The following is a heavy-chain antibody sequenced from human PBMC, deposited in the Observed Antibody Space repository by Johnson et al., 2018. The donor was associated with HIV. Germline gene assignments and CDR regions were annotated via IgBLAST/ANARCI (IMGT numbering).Heavy chain of an antibody. J-gene: IGHJ3*02. V-gene: IGHV3-49*03. CDR2: IRSKAFGGTT. D-gene: IGHD3/OR15-3a*01. CDR3: ARDGLAANAFDT. CDR1: GFTFGDYA. Sequence: VQLVESGGGLVQPGRSLRFSCTTSGFTFGDYAMSWFRQAPGKGLEWVGFIRSKAFGGTTEYAASVKGRFTISRDDSKSIAYLQMNSLRAEDTAVYYCARDGLAANAFDTWGQGTMVTVSS.